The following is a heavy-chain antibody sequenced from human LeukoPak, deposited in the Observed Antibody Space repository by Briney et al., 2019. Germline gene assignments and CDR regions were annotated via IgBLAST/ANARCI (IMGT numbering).Heavy chain of an antibody. D-gene: IGHD4-17*01. CDR2: VIPIFRTA. J-gene: IGHJ3*01. CDR1: GGTFSSYS. V-gene: IGHV1-69*01. Sequence: SVKVSCKASGGTFSSYSINWVRQAPGQGPEWMGGVIPIFRTANYTQKFQGRVTITADDSTSTAYMELRSLTSEETAMYYCARDPAGGTVTSSAWGQGTMVTVSS. CDR3: ARDPAGGTVTSSA.